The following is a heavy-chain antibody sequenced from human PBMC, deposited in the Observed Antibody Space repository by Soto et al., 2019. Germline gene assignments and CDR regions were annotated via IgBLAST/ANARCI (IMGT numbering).Heavy chain of an antibody. CDR1: GFSLSTSGMC. J-gene: IGHJ4*02. Sequence: SGPTLVNPTQTLTLTCTFSGFSLSTSGMCVSWIRQPPGKALEWLALIDWDDDKYYSTSQKTRLTISKDTSKNQVVLTMTNMDPVDTATYYCARTTSYYYDSSGYYATEFDYWGQGTLVTVSS. CDR2: IDWDDDK. D-gene: IGHD3-22*01. V-gene: IGHV2-70*01. CDR3: ARTTSYYYDSSGYYATEFDY.